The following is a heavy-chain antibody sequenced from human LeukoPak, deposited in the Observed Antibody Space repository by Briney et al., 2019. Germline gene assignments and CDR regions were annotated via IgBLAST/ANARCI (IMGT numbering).Heavy chain of an antibody. Sequence: SETLSLTCTVYGGSCDDYYCSWIRQPPGKGLEWIGEIHPSGIFYYNSSLVSRVTISIDTSKSQFSLRLTSETAADTAFYYCARGRDRSKAGDHWGQGSLVTVSS. V-gene: IGHV4-34*01. J-gene: IGHJ4*02. CDR1: GGSCDDYY. CDR3: ARGRDRSKAGDH. CDR2: IHPSGIF.